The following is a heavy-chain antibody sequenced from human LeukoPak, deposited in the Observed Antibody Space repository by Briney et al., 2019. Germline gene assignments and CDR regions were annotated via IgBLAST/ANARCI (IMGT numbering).Heavy chain of an antibody. J-gene: IGHJ4*02. CDR2: ISWNSGSI. CDR1: GFTFDDYA. CDR3: AKDMGKWLLYYFDY. V-gene: IGHV3-9*01. D-gene: IGHD5-12*01. Sequence: GRSLRLSCAASGFTFDDYAMHWVRQAPGKGLEWVSGISWNSGSIGYADSVKGRFTISRDNAKNSLYLQMNSLRAEDTALYYCAKDMGKWLLYYFDYWGQGTLVTVSS.